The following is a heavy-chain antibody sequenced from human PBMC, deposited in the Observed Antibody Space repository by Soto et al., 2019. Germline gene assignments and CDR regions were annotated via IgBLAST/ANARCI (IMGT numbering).Heavy chain of an antibody. Sequence: WASVKVSCKASGYTFTSYAMHWVRQAPGQRLEWMGWINAGNGNTKYSQKFQGRVTITRDTSASTAYMELSSLRSEDTAVYYCARSNSGSFEYFDYWGQGTLVTVSS. D-gene: IGHD1-26*01. CDR1: GYTFTSYA. V-gene: IGHV1-3*01. J-gene: IGHJ4*02. CDR3: ARSNSGSFEYFDY. CDR2: INAGNGNT.